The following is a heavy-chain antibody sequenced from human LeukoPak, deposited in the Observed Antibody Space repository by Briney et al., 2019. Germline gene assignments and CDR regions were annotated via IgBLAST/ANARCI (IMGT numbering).Heavy chain of an antibody. Sequence: GGSLRLSCAASGFTFSLYWMNWVRRAPGKGLEWVANIKQDGSEKNYVDSVKGRFTISRDNAKNSLYLQMNNLRVEDTAMYYCAGGTGFIIKDWGQGTLVTVYS. V-gene: IGHV3-7*03. CDR2: IKQDGSEK. J-gene: IGHJ4*02. CDR1: GFTFSLYW. CDR3: AGGTGFIIKD. D-gene: IGHD3-9*01.